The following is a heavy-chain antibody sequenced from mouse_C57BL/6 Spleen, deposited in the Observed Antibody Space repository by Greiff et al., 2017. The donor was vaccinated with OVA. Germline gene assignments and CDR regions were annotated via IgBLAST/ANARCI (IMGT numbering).Heavy chain of an antibody. CDR1: GYTFTDYN. V-gene: IGHV1-18*01. D-gene: IGHD1-1*01. CDR2: INPNNGGT. Sequence: EVQLVESGPELVKPGASVKIPCKASGYTFTDYNMDWVKQSHGKSLEWIGDINPNNGGTIYNQKFKGKATLTVDKSSSTAYMELRSLTSEDTAVYYCARRSYYYGSSSRYFDVWGTGTTVTVSS. CDR3: ARRSYYYGSSSRYFDV. J-gene: IGHJ1*03.